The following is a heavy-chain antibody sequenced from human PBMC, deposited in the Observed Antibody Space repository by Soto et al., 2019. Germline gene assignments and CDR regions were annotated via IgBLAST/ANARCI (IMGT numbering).Heavy chain of an antibody. Sequence: GGSLRLSCAASGFTFSSYAMHWVRQAPGKGLEWVAVISYDGSNKYYADSVKGRFTISRDNSKNTLYLQMNSLRAEDTAVYYCARDLGIVLVPAVDVFDYWGQGTLVTVSS. D-gene: IGHD2-2*01. J-gene: IGHJ4*02. V-gene: IGHV3-30-3*01. CDR1: GFTFSSYA. CDR3: ARDLGIVLVPAVDVFDY. CDR2: ISYDGSNK.